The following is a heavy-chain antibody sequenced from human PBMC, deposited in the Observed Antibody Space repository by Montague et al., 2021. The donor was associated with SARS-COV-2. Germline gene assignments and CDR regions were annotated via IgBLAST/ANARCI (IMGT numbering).Heavy chain of an antibody. Sequence: SETLSLTCTVSGDSINNYYWSWIRQSPGKGLEYIGYIYYSGGANXYPSRGTNYNPSFESRVAISLATSKNQFSLNLSSVTTADTAVYYCARGSGYSGYALAYWGQGTLVTVSS. CDR3: ARGSGYSGYALAY. V-gene: IGHV4-59*01. CDR2: IYYSGGANXYPSRGT. CDR1: GDSINNYY. D-gene: IGHD5-12*01. J-gene: IGHJ4*02.